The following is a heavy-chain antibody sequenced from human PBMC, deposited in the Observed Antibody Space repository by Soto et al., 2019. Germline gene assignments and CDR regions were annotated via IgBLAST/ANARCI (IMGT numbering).Heavy chain of an antibody. Sequence: EVQLVESGGGLVQPGGSLRLSCAASEFTVTSNYMSWVRQAPGKGLEWVSVIYSGGSTYYADFVKGRFTISRDNSKNTGYLQVNSLRAEDTAVYYCARATYCTGGNCLLDYWGQGTLVTVSS. CDR2: IYSGGST. J-gene: IGHJ4*02. CDR1: EFTVTSNY. D-gene: IGHD2-15*01. V-gene: IGHV3-53*04. CDR3: ARATYCTGGNCLLDY.